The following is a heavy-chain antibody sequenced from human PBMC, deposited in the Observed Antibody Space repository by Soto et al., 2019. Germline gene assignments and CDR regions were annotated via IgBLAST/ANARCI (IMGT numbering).Heavy chain of an antibody. V-gene: IGHV3-11*01. D-gene: IGHD3-9*01. Sequence: QVQLVESGGGLVKPGGSLRLSCAASGFTFSDYYMSWIRQAPGKGLEWVSYISSSGSTIYYADSVKGRFTISRDNAKNSLYLQMNSLRAEDTAVYYCARDAKYYDILTGYYGFTYYFDYWGQGTLVTVSS. CDR1: GFTFSDYY. CDR2: ISSSGSTI. CDR3: ARDAKYYDILTGYYGFTYYFDY. J-gene: IGHJ4*02.